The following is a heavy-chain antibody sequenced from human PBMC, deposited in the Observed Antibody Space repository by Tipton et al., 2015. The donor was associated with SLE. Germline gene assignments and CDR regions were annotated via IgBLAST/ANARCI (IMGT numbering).Heavy chain of an antibody. J-gene: IGHJ4*02. CDR2: LFYGGKT. CDR3: AREGCSGGSCYSDY. CDR1: AASISSSAYY. D-gene: IGHD2-15*01. V-gene: IGHV4-39*07. Sequence: TLSLTCTVSAASISSSAYYWGWFRQFPGKGLEWIGRLFYGGKTYYNPSLMSRVTISVDTSKNQFSLKLSSVTAADTAVYYCAREGCSGGSCYSDYWCLRDIVTVS.